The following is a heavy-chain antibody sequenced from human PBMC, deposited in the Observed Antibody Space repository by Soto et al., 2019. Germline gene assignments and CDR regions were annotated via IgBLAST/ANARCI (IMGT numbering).Heavy chain of an antibody. J-gene: IGHJ6*02. D-gene: IGHD6-13*01. CDR1: GYTFTSYD. Sequence: GASVKVSCKTSGYTFTSYDINWVRQAPGQGLEWVGWMNTNSDDTRSAQKFRGRLTLTRDKSMRAVYMKLSNLRPDDSAVYYCAREWSAAGHFYGMDVWGQGTTVTV. CDR3: AREWSAAGHFYGMDV. CDR2: MNTNSDDT. V-gene: IGHV1-8*01.